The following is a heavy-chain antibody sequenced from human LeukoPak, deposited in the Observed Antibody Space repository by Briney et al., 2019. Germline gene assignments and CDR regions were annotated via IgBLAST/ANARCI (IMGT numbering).Heavy chain of an antibody. V-gene: IGHV4-59*01. CDR3: ARVSGSGTKKSYYYYYMDV. CDR1: GGSISSYY. J-gene: IGHJ6*03. CDR2: IYYSGST. Sequence: SETLSLTCTVSGGSISSYYWSWIRQPPGKGLEWIGYIYYSGSTNYNPSLKSRVTISVDTSKNQFSLKLSSVTAADTAVYYCARVSGSGTKKSYYYYYMDVWGEGTTVTISS. D-gene: IGHD3-10*01.